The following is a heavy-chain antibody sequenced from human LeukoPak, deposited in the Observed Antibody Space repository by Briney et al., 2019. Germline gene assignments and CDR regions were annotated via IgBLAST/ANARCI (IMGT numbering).Heavy chain of an antibody. Sequence: ASVKVSCKASGYTFTSYAMHWVRQAPGQRLEWMGWINAGNGNTKYSQKFQGRVTITRDSSASTAYMELSSLRSEDTAVYYCARGLLNYYDSSGYFDYWGQGTLVTVSS. CDR2: INAGNGNT. J-gene: IGHJ4*02. V-gene: IGHV1-3*01. D-gene: IGHD3-22*01. CDR3: ARGLLNYYDSSGYFDY. CDR1: GYTFTSYA.